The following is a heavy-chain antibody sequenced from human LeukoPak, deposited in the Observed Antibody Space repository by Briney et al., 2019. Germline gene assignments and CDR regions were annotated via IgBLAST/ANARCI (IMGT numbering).Heavy chain of an antibody. CDR2: ISYDGSNK. CDR1: GFTFSSYG. D-gene: IGHD3-22*01. V-gene: IGHV3-30*18. Sequence: PGGSPRLSCAASGFTFSSYGMHWVRQAPGKGLEWVAVISYDGSNKYYADSVRGRFTISRDNSKNTLYLQMNSLRAEDTAVYYCAKDRSSGYYYAWYFDYWGQGTLVTVSS. J-gene: IGHJ4*02. CDR3: AKDRSSGYYYAWYFDY.